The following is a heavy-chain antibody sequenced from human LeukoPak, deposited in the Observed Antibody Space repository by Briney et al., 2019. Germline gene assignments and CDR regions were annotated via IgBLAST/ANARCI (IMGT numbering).Heavy chain of an antibody. V-gene: IGHV3-74*01. Sequence: PGGSLRLSCAASGFTFSSYWMHWVRQAPGKGLVWVSRINTDGSSTSYADSVKGRFTISRDNAKNTLYLQMNSLRAEDTAVYYCARGVGATPFDYWGQGTLVTVSS. CDR1: GFTFSSYW. CDR3: ARGVGATPFDY. CDR2: INTDGSST. J-gene: IGHJ4*02. D-gene: IGHD1-26*01.